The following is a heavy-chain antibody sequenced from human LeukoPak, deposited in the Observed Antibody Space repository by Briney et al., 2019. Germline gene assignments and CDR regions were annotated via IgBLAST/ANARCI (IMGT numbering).Heavy chain of an antibody. Sequence: ASVKVSCKASGYTFTGYYMHWVRQAPGQGLEWMGWINPNSGGTNYAQKFQGWVTMTRDTSISTAYMELSRLRSDDTAVYYCARDHPNYYDSSGFDYWGQGTLVTVSS. CDR3: ARDHPNYYDSSGFDY. J-gene: IGHJ4*02. D-gene: IGHD3-22*01. CDR2: INPNSGGT. CDR1: GYTFTGYY. V-gene: IGHV1-2*04.